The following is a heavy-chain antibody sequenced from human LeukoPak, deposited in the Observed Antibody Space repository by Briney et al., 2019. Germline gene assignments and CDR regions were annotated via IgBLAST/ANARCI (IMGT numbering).Heavy chain of an antibody. D-gene: IGHD6-19*01. CDR2: ISSSSSTI. V-gene: IGHV3-48*01. CDR1: GFTFSSYS. CDR3: ARDLSAVAGSYDY. J-gene: IGHJ4*02. Sequence: GGSLRLSCAASGFTFSSYSMNWVRQAPGKGLEWVSYISSSSSTIYYADSVKGRFTISRDNAKNSLYLQMNGLRAEDTAVYYCARDLSAVAGSYDYWGQGTLVTVSS.